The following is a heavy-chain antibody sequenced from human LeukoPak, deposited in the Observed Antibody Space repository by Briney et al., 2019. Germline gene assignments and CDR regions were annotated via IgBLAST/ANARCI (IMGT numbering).Heavy chain of an antibody. J-gene: IGHJ3*02. CDR2: ISWNSGSI. Sequence: PGGSLRLSCAASGFTFDDYAMHWVRQAPGKGLEWVSGISWNSGSIGYADSVKGRFTISRDNAKNSLYLQMNSLRAEDTAVYYCARDRGYSGYDDVFDIWGQGTMVTVSS. CDR3: ARDRGYSGYDDVFDI. V-gene: IGHV3-9*01. CDR1: GFTFDDYA. D-gene: IGHD5-12*01.